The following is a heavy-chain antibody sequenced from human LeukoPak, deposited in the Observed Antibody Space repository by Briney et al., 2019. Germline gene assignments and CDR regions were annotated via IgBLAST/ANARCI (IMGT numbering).Heavy chain of an antibody. CDR1: GGSFSGYY. J-gene: IGHJ4*02. D-gene: IGHD6-13*01. V-gene: IGHV4-34*01. Sequence: SETLSLTCAVYGGSFSGYYWRWIRQPPGKGLEWIGAINHSGSTNYNPSLKSRVTISVDTSKNQFSLKLSSVTAADTAVYYCARRKAAAARGGRFDYWGQGTLVTVSS. CDR3: ARRKAAAARGGRFDY. CDR2: INHSGST.